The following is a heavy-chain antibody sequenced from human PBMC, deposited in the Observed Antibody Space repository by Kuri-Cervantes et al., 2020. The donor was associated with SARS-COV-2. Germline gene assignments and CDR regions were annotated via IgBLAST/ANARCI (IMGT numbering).Heavy chain of an antibody. CDR1: GYTFTAYY. V-gene: IGHV1-2*06. CDR3: ARSYFYDSSGYVMDY. Sequence: ASVKVSCKTSGYTFTAYYAYWVRQAPGQGLEWMGRIHPNDGATNSAQKFQGRVTMTRDTSISTAYMELSRLRSDDTAFYYCARSYFYDSSGYVMDYWGQGTLVTVSS. D-gene: IGHD3-22*01. CDR2: IHPNDGAT. J-gene: IGHJ4*02.